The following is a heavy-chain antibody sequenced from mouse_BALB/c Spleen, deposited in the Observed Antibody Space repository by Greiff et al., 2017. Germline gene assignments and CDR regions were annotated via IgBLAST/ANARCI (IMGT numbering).Heavy chain of an antibody. J-gene: IGHJ1*01. Sequence: EVKVVESGGGLVQPGGSLKLSCAASGFTFSSYTMSWVRQTPEKRLEWVAYISNGGGSTYYPDTVKGRFTISRDNAKNTLYLQMSSLKSEDTAMYYCARLHYYGSSFFDVWGAGTTVTVSS. V-gene: IGHV5-12-2*01. D-gene: IGHD1-1*01. CDR2: ISNGGGST. CDR1: GFTFSSYT. CDR3: ARLHYYGSSFFDV.